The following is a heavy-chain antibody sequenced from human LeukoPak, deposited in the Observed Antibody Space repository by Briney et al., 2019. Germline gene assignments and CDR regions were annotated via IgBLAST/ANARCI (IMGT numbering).Heavy chain of an antibody. CDR2: ISGSGGST. Sequence: GGSLRLSCAASGFTFSSYSMNWVRQAPGKGLEWVSAISGSGGSTYYADSVKGRFTISRDNSKNTLYLQMNSLRAEDTAVYYCAKDDSYGFYYYDSSGYPSWGQGTLVTVSS. J-gene: IGHJ4*02. CDR3: AKDDSYGFYYYDSSGYPS. D-gene: IGHD3-22*01. V-gene: IGHV3-23*01. CDR1: GFTFSSYS.